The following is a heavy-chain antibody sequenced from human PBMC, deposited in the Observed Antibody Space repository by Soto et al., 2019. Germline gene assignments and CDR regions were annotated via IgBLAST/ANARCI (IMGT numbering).Heavy chain of an antibody. Sequence: EVQLVESGGDLVQPGGSLRLSCAASGFTFSSYWMHWVRQAPGKGLVWVSRINGDGSSTTHADSVRGRFTISRDNTKNTLYLQMNSLRAEDTAVYYCTRDAYYDFWSGYSAYYYYYMDVWGKGTTVTVSS. CDR3: TRDAYYDFWSGYSAYYYYYMDV. CDR2: INGDGSST. CDR1: GFTFSSYW. V-gene: IGHV3-74*01. D-gene: IGHD3-3*01. J-gene: IGHJ6*03.